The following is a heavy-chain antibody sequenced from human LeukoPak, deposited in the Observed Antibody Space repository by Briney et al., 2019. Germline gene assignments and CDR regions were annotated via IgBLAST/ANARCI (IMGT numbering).Heavy chain of an antibody. CDR3: AREGEVLDF. V-gene: IGHV1-8*01. Sequence: ASVKVSCKASGYTFTSYDINWVRQATGQGLEWMGWMNPNSGRAGYAQKFQGRVTITRNTSISTAYMELSSLTSGDSAVYYCAREGEVLDFWGQGTLVTVSS. CDR1: GYTFTSYD. J-gene: IGHJ4*02. D-gene: IGHD1-26*01. CDR2: MNPNSGRA.